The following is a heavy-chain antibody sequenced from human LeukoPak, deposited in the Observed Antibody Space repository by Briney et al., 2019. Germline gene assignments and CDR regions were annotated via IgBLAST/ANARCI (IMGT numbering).Heavy chain of an antibody. CDR3: ARALKVRYFDWLLPRY. CDR1: GFTFSSYA. Sequence: GSLRLSCAASGFTFSSYAMHWVRQAPGKGLEWVAVISYDGSNKYYADSVKGRFTISRDNSKNTLYLQMNSLRAEDTAVYYCARALKVRYFDWLLPRYWGQGTLVTVSS. V-gene: IGHV3-30-3*01. D-gene: IGHD3-9*01. J-gene: IGHJ4*02. CDR2: ISYDGSNK.